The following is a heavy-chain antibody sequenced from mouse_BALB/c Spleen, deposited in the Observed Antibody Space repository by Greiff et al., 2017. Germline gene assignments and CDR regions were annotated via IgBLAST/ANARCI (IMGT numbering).Heavy chain of an antibody. CDR3: NARAY. V-gene: IGHV14-4*02. CDR2: IDPENGDT. J-gene: IGHJ3*01. CDR1: GFNIKDYY. Sequence: EVKLMESGAELVRSGASVKLSCTASGFNIKDYYMHWVKQRPEQGLEWIGWIDPENGDTEYAPKFQGKATMTEDTSSNTAYLQLSSLTSEDTAVYYCNARAYWGQGTLVTVSA.